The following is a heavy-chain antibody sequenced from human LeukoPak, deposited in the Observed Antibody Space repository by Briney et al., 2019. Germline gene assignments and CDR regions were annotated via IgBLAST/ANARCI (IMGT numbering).Heavy chain of an antibody. CDR2: IYYSGTT. CDR1: GGSISSSSYY. Sequence: PSETLSLTCTVSGGSISSSSYYWGWIRQPPGQGLEWIGHIYYSGTTYYNPSLKGRVAISVDTSKNQFSLRLTSVNAADTAVYYCARCRTITMVRGVIITKGWYFDLWGRGTLVTVSS. V-gene: IGHV4-39*01. CDR3: ARCRTITMVRGVIITKGWYFDL. J-gene: IGHJ2*01. D-gene: IGHD3-10*01.